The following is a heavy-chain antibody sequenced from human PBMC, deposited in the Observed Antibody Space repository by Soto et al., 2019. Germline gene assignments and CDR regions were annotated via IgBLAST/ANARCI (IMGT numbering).Heavy chain of an antibody. CDR1: GYTFTSYG. J-gene: IGHJ3*02. D-gene: IGHD6-13*01. Sequence: ASVKVSCKASGYTFTSYGISWVRQAPGQGLEWMGWISAYNGNTNYAQKLQGRVTMTTDTSTSTAYMELRSLRSDDTAVYYCARDLVSHSSSWFMDASDIWGQGTMVTVS. V-gene: IGHV1-18*04. CDR2: ISAYNGNT. CDR3: ARDLVSHSSSWFMDASDI.